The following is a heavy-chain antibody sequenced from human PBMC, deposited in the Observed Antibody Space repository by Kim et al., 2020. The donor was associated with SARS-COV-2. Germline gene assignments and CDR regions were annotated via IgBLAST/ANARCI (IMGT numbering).Heavy chain of an antibody. V-gene: IGHV1-3*01. CDR3: ARGVRVVVAAPFDY. J-gene: IGHJ4*02. D-gene: IGHD2-15*01. Sequence: QKFQGRVTVTRDTSAGTAYMELSILRSEDTAVYYCARGVRVVVAAPFDYWGQGTLVTVSS.